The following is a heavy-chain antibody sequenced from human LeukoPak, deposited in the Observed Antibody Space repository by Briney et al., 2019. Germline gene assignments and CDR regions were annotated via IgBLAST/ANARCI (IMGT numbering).Heavy chain of an antibody. J-gene: IGHJ4*02. CDR1: GFTFSSYA. D-gene: IGHD1-26*01. CDR2: ISGSGGST. CDR3: AKGDRSGSYSYFDY. V-gene: IGHV3-23*01. Sequence: GGSLRLSCAASGFTFSSYAMSWVRQAPGKGLEWVSAISGSGGSTYYADSVKGRFTISRDNSKNTLYLQMNSLRAEDTAVHYCAKGDRSGSYSYFDYWGQGTLVTVSS.